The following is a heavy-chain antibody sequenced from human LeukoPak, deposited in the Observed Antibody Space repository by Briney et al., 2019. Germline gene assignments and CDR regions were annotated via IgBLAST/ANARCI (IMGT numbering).Heavy chain of an antibody. D-gene: IGHD3-22*01. Sequence: SSETLSLTCTVSGGSISSYYWSWIRQPPGKGLEWIGYIYYGGSTNYNPSLKSRVTISVDTSKNQFSLKLSSVTAADTAVYYCAADDYDSSGYYRPYFDYWGQGTLVTVSS. J-gene: IGHJ4*02. V-gene: IGHV4-59*01. CDR3: AADDYDSSGYYRPYFDY. CDR1: GGSISSYY. CDR2: IYYGGST.